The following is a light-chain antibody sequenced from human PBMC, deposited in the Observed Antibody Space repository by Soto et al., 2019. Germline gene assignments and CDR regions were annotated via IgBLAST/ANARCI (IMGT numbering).Light chain of an antibody. V-gene: IGKV3D-15*01. J-gene: IGKJ5*01. CDR1: QSVSSN. Sequence: EILMTQSPATLSVSPGERATLXXRASQSVSSNLAWYQQKPGQAPGXLIYGASTRATGIPARFSGSGSGTEFTLTISSLQSEDFAVYYCQQYNNWHTFGQGTRLEIK. CDR3: QQYNNWHT. CDR2: GAS.